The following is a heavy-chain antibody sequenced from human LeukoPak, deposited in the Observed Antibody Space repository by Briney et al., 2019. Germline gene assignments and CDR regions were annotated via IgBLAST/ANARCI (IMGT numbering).Heavy chain of an antibody. CDR1: GFSFSTHW. V-gene: IGHV3-7*01. J-gene: IGHJ4*02. Sequence: GGSLRLSCAASGFSFSTHWMSWFRQAPGKGLEWVALIKQDGSVIHYVDSVKGRFTISRDNAKNSLYLQMNSLRAEDTAVYYCARDGASTYYYDSSGYDYFDYWGQGTLVTVSS. CDR3: ARDGASTYYYDSSGYDYFDY. CDR2: IKQDGSVI. D-gene: IGHD3-22*01.